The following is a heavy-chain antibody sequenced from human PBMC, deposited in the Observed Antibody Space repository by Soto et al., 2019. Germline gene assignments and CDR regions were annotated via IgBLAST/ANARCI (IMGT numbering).Heavy chain of an antibody. CDR3: AKDPAMGVAVAGTYSYYYYYGMDV. D-gene: IGHD6-19*01. J-gene: IGHJ6*02. V-gene: IGHV3-30*18. CDR2: ISYDGSNK. CDR1: GFTFSSYG. Sequence: GGSLRLSCAASGFTFSSYGMHWVRQAPGKGLEWVAVISYDGSNKYYADSVKGRFTISRDNSKNTLYLQMNSLRAEDTAVYYCAKDPAMGVAVAGTYSYYYYYGMDVWGQGTTVTVSS.